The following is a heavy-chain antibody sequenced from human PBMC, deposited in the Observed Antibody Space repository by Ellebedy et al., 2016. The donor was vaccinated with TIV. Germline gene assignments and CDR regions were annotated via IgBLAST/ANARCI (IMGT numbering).Heavy chain of an antibody. CDR2: ISGRGTYI. CDR1: GFTFSSYS. V-gene: IGHV3-21*01. J-gene: IGHJ6*02. Sequence: GGSLRLSXAASGFTFSSYSMTWVRQAPGKGLEWVSSISGRGTYIYYADSVKGRFTISRDNAKNSLYLQMNSLRDEDTAVYYCARLGGSGSVDYYYYGMDVWGQGTTVTVSS. CDR3: ARLGGSGSVDYYYYGMDV. D-gene: IGHD3-10*01.